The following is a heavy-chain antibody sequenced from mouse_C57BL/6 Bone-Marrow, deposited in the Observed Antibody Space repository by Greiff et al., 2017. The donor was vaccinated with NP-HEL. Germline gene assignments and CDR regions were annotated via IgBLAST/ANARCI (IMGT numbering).Heavy chain of an antibody. CDR3: TKGAQRVFFDY. D-gene: IGHD3-2*02. J-gene: IGHJ2*01. CDR1: GYTFTSYW. Sequence: EVQLQQSGTVLARPGASVKMSCKTSGYTFTSYWMHWVKQRPGQGLEWIGAIYPGNSDTSYNQKFKGKAKLTAVTSASTAYMALSSLTNEDSAVYYCTKGAQRVFFDYWGQGTTLTVSS. CDR2: IYPGNSDT. V-gene: IGHV1-5*01.